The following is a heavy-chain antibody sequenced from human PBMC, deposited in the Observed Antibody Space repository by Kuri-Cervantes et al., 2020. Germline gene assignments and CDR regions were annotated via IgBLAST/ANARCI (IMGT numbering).Heavy chain of an antibody. D-gene: IGHD3-9*01. J-gene: IGHJ4*02. Sequence: ASVKVSCKASGYTFTSYGISWVRQAPGQGLEWMGWISAYNGNTNYARKLQGRVTMTTDTSTSTAYMELRSLRSDDTAVYYCARVNAANYDILIGYYMGYFDYWGQGTLVTVSS. CDR2: ISAYNGNT. CDR1: GYTFTSYG. V-gene: IGHV1-18*01. CDR3: ARVNAANYDILIGYYMGYFDY.